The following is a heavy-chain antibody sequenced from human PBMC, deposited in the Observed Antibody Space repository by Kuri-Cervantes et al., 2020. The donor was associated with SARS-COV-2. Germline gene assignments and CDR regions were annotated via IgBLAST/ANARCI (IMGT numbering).Heavy chain of an antibody. CDR3: ARTAIMVRGVSMDV. D-gene: IGHD3-10*01. Sequence: FGHTLPKPTQTLTLTCTFSGFSLSTSGMCVSWIRRPPGKALEWLARIDWDDDKYYSTSLKTRLTISKDTSKNQVVLTMTNMDPVDTATYYCARTAIMVRGVSMDVWGKGTTVTVSS. CDR1: GFSLSTSGMC. V-gene: IGHV2-70*11. CDR2: IDWDDDK. J-gene: IGHJ6*03.